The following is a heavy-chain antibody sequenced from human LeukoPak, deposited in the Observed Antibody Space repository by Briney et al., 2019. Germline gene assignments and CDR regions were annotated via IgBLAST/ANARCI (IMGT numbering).Heavy chain of an antibody. V-gene: IGHV3-73*01. CDR2: IRSTANGYAT. J-gene: IGHJ6*03. CDR3: ARDSRASRIQYGYYYMDV. D-gene: IGHD3-10*01. CDR1: GFTFSGSA. Sequence: GGSLRLSCAASGFTFSGSALHWVRQASGKGLEWVGRIRSTANGYATAYAASVKGRFTISRDNAKNSVYLQMNSLRAEDTAVYYCARDSRASRIQYGYYYMDVWGKGTTVTVSS.